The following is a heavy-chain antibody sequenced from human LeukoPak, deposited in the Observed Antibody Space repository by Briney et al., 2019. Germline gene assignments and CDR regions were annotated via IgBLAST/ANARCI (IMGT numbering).Heavy chain of an antibody. Sequence: AXXXXFTXYYMQWVRQAPGQGLEWMGIINPSGGRISYAQNFQGRVTMTRDTSTSTVYMELTSLRSEDTAVYYCALGATRGSLYFDYWGQGTLVTVSS. CDR3: ALGATRGSLYFDY. J-gene: IGHJ4*02. CDR1: XXXFTXYY. CDR2: INPSGGRI. D-gene: IGHD1-26*01. V-gene: IGHV1-46*01.